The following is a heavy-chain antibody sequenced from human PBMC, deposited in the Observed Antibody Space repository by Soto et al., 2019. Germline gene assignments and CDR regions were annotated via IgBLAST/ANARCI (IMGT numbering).Heavy chain of an antibody. D-gene: IGHD2-15*01. CDR1: GFTFSSYG. CDR2: IWYDGSNK. V-gene: IGHV3-33*01. J-gene: IGHJ6*02. Sequence: GGSLRLSCAASGFTFSSYGMHWVRQAPGKGLERVAVIWYDGSNKYYAGSVKGRFTISSDNSTNTLYLQMNSLRAEDTAVYYWASGGGGNKDYYGMYGWGQGTTVTVAS. CDR3: ASGGGGNKDYYGMYG.